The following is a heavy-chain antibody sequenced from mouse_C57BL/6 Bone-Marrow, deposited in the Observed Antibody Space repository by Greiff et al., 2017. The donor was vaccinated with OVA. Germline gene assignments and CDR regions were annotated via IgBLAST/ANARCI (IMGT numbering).Heavy chain of an antibody. CDR3: TTGWLLYAMDN. J-gene: IGHJ4*01. CDR2: IDPENGDT. D-gene: IGHD1-1*02. CDR1: GFNITDDY. V-gene: IGHV14-4*01. Sequence: EVKLVESGAELVRPGASVKLSCTASGFNITDDYMHWVKQRPEQGLEWIGWIDPENGDTEYASKFQGKATITADTSSNTAYLQLSSLTSEDTAVYYGTTGWLLYAMDNWGQGTAVTVSS.